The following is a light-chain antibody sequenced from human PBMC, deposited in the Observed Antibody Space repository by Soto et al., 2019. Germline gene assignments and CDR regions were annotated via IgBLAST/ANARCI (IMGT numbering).Light chain of an antibody. CDR1: SSNIGSNS. V-gene: IGLV1-44*01. Sequence: QSVLTQPPSASGTPGQRVTLSCSGSSSNIGSNSVSWYQQFPGTSPKLLISNNSQRPSGVPDRFSGSKSVTSASLAISGLQSAEEASDFCAAWDDSLEARVFGGGTKLTVL. CDR3: AAWDDSLEARV. J-gene: IGLJ3*02. CDR2: NNS.